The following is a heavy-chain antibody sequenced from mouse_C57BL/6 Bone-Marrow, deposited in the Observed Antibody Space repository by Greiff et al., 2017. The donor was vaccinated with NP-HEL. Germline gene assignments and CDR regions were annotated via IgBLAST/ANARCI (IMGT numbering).Heavy chain of an antibody. Sequence: VQLKQSGPELVKPGASVKMSCKASGYTFTDYNMHWVKQSHGKSLEWIGYINPNNGGTSYNQKFKGKATLTVNKSSSTAYMELRSLTSEDSAVYYCARGGDDYDEGYYFDYWGQGTTLTVSS. CDR2: INPNNGGT. J-gene: IGHJ2*01. D-gene: IGHD2-4*01. V-gene: IGHV1-22*01. CDR3: ARGGDDYDEGYYFDY. CDR1: GYTFTDYN.